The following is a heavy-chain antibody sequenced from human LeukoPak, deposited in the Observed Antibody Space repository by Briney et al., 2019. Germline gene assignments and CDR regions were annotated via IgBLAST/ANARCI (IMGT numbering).Heavy chain of an antibody. CDR1: GFTFSSYG. CDR3: ASSADGPLPFGY. CDR2: ISYDGSNK. J-gene: IGHJ4*02. D-gene: IGHD6-13*01. V-gene: IGHV3-30*03. Sequence: PGRSLRLSCAASGFTFSSYGMHWVRQAPGKGLEWVAVISYDGSNKYYADSVKGRFTISRDNSKNTLYLQMNSLRAEDTAVYYCASSADGPLPFGYWGQGTLVTVSS.